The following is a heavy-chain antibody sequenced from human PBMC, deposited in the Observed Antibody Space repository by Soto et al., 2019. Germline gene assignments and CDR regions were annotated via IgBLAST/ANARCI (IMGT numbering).Heavy chain of an antibody. J-gene: IGHJ3*02. Sequence: EVQLVESGGGLVKPGGSLRLSCAASGFTFSSYSMNWVRQAPGKGLEWVSSISSSSSYIYYADSVKGRFTISRDNAKNSLYLQRNSLRAEDTAVYYCARVLGCSSTSCYHDAFDIWGQGTMVTVSS. CDR1: GFTFSSYS. CDR3: ARVLGCSSTSCYHDAFDI. D-gene: IGHD2-2*01. CDR2: ISSSSSYI. V-gene: IGHV3-21*01.